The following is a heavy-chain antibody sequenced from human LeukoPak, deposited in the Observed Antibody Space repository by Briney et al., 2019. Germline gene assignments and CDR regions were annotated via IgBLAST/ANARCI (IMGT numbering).Heavy chain of an antibody. D-gene: IGHD2-15*01. CDR1: GGSFSGYY. J-gene: IGHJ4*02. CDR3: ARGRGWTGYYFDY. Sequence: PSETLSLTCAVYGGSFSGYYWSWIRQPPGKGLEWIGEINHSGSTNYNPSLKSRVTISVDTSKHQFSLKLSSVTAADTAVYYCARGRGWTGYYFDYWGQGTLVTVSS. V-gene: IGHV4-34*01. CDR2: INHSGST.